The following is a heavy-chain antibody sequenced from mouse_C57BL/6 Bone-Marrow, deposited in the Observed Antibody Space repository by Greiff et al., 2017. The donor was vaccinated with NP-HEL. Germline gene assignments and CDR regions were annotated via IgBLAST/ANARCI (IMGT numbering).Heavy chain of an antibody. J-gene: IGHJ2*01. CDR1: GFTFSSYA. CDR3: ARVNWADY. CDR2: ISDGGSYT. Sequence: EVHLVESGGGLVKPGGSLKLSCAASGFTFSSYAMSWVRQTPEKRLEWVATISDGGSYTYYPDNVKGRFTISRDNAKNNLYLQMSHLKSEDTAMYYCARVNWADYWGQGTTLTVSS. D-gene: IGHD4-1*01. V-gene: IGHV5-4*01.